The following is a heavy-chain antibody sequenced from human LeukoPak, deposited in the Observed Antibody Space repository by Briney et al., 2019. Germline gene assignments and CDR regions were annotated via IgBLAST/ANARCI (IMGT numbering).Heavy chain of an antibody. CDR1: GFTVSSNY. V-gene: IGHV3-7*03. Sequence: GGSLRLSCAASGFTVSSNYMSWVRQAPGKGLEWVANIKQDGSEKYYVDSVRGRFTISRDNAKNSLSLQMNSLRAEDTAVYYCASNYGGWGQGTLVTVSS. CDR3: ASNYGG. D-gene: IGHD4-11*01. CDR2: IKQDGSEK. J-gene: IGHJ4*02.